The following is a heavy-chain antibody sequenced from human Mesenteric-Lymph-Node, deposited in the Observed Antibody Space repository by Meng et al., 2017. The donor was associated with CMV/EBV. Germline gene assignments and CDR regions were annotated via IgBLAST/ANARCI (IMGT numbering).Heavy chain of an antibody. D-gene: IGHD3-10*01. CDR2: MNPNSGNT. Sequence: ASVKVSCKASGYTFTSYDINWVRQATGQGLEWMGWMNPNSGNTGYAQKFQGRVTITRNTSISTAYMELSSLRSEDTAVYYCARGRSFYYGSRSYWDYYYYYGMDVWGQGTTVTVSS. J-gene: IGHJ6*02. CDR3: ARGRSFYYGSRSYWDYYYYYGMDV. CDR1: GYTFTSYD. V-gene: IGHV1-8*03.